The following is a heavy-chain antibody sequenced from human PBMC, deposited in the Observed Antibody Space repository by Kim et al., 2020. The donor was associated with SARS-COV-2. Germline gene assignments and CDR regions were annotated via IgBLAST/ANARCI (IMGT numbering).Heavy chain of an antibody. J-gene: IGHJ6*02. CDR1: GGTFSSYA. CDR2: IIPIFGTA. V-gene: IGHV1-69*13. CDR3: ARGRLVMATMRAAFYYGMDV. Sequence: SVKVSCKASGGTFSSYAISWVRQAPGQGLEWMGGIIPIFGTANYAQKFQGRVTITADESTSTAYMELSSLRSEDTAVYYCARGRLVMATMRAAFYYGMDVWGQGTTVTVSS. D-gene: IGHD5-12*01.